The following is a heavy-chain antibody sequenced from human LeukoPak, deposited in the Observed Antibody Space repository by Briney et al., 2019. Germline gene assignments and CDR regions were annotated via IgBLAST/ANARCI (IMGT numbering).Heavy chain of an antibody. Sequence: GASVKVSCNASGYTFTGYYMHWVRQAPPQGLEGMGWINPNSGGTIYAQKFQGTVPMTRDTSISTAYMELSRRGSDDTAGDYCGRRSMGSSWYYCVFGGQGTLVSVFS. CDR3: GRRSMGSSWYYCVF. CDR1: GYTFTGYY. J-gene: IGHJ4*02. V-gene: IGHV1-2*02. CDR2: INPNSGGT. D-gene: IGHD6-13*01.